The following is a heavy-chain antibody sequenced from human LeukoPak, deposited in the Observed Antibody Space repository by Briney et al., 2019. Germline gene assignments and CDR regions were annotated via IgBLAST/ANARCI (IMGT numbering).Heavy chain of an antibody. CDR1: GFTFSSYG. D-gene: IGHD2-2*01. CDR3: AKDLCSSTSCYVRGYFDY. J-gene: IGHJ4*02. Sequence: GGSLRLSCAASGFTFSSYGMHWVRQAPGQGLEWVAFIRYDGSNKYYADSVKGRFTISRDNSKNTLYLQMNSLRAEDTAVYYCAKDLCSSTSCYVRGYFDYWGQGTLVTVSS. V-gene: IGHV3-30*02. CDR2: IRYDGSNK.